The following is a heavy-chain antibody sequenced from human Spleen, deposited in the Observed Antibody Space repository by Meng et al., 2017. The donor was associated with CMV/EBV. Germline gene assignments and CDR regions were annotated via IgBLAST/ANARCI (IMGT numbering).Heavy chain of an antibody. D-gene: IGHD1-7*01. Sequence: ASVKVSCKASGYTFSSFDINWVRQATGQGLQWMGWMNPNSANTAYAQKFQGRVTMTRNTSTSTAYMELSRLRSDDTAVYYCARAVTGTTFDYWGQGTLVTVSS. CDR1: GYTFSSFD. CDR2: MNPNSANT. J-gene: IGHJ4*02. CDR3: ARAVTGTTFDY. V-gene: IGHV1-8*01.